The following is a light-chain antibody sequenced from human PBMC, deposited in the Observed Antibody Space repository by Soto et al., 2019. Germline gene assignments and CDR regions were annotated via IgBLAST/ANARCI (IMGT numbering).Light chain of an antibody. V-gene: IGKV1-39*01. CDR1: QSVSIY. CDR3: QHSYNGWT. CDR2: AAS. J-gene: IGKJ1*01. Sequence: DIQMTQSPSSLSASVGDRVTITCRASQSVSIYLNWYQQKPGKAPKVLIYAASNLQSGVPSRFSGSGSGTDFTLNISSLQPDDSATYSCQHSYNGWTFGQGTQVEIK.